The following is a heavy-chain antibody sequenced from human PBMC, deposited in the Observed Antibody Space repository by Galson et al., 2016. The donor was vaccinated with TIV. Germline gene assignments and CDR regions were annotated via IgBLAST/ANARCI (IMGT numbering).Heavy chain of an antibody. V-gene: IGHV1-24*01. Sequence: SVKASCKVSGHSLTDLVLHWVRQAPGKGLEWMGGFDPEVSKTVYAQRFQGRVTVTADTYGDTAYMELGRLRIEDTAVYYCATVAWFPGLSLDNWGQGTLVTVSS. CDR2: FDPEVSKT. J-gene: IGHJ4*02. CDR1: GHSLTDLV. CDR3: ATVAWFPGLSLDN. D-gene: IGHD2/OR15-2a*01.